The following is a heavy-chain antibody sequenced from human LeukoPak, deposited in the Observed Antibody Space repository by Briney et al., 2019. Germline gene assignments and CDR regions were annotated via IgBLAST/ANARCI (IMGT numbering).Heavy chain of an antibody. D-gene: IGHD1/OR15-1a*01. Sequence: GGSQTLLCSASVLILCIYDMPGPRQAPGKGLEWVSVLYSDGNTKYADSVQGRFTISRDNSKNTLYLEMNRLSPDDTAVYYCERGVEQLAANTLAYWGQGTLVTVSS. CDR1: VLILCIY. CDR2: LYSDGNT. V-gene: IGHV3-53*01. J-gene: IGHJ4*02. CDR3: ERGVEQLAANTLAY.